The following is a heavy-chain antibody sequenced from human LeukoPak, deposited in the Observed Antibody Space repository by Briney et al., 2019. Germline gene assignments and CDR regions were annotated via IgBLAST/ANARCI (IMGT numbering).Heavy chain of an antibody. J-gene: IGHJ4*02. D-gene: IGHD3-10*01. Sequence: PGGSLRLSCAASGFTFSSYGMSWVRQAPGKGLEWVSAISGSGGSTYYADSVKGRFTISRDNSKNTLYLQMNSLRAEDTAVYYCAKGAYYYGSGSYCVGWGQGTLVTVSS. CDR3: AKGAYYYGSGSYCVG. CDR1: GFTFSSYG. CDR2: ISGSGGST. V-gene: IGHV3-23*01.